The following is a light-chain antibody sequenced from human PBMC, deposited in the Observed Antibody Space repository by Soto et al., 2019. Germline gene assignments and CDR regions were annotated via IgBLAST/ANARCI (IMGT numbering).Light chain of an antibody. J-gene: IGLJ1*01. V-gene: IGLV1-44*01. CDR3: AAWDVSLNGLYV. Sequence: QSVLTQPPSASGTPGQRVTISCSGSSSNIGSSSVNWYQQLPGTAPKLLIYNNNQWPSGVPDRFSGSKSGTSASLAISGLQSEDEDDYYYAAWDVSLNGLYVFGTGTKLTVL. CDR1: SSNIGSSS. CDR2: NNN.